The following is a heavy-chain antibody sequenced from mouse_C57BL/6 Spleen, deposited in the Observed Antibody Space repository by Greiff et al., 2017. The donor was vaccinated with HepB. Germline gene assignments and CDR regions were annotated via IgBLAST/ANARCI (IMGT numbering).Heavy chain of an antibody. CDR1: GFSLTSYG. J-gene: IGHJ2*01. Sequence: QVKLQQSGPGLVAPSQSLSITCTVSGFSLTSYGVHWVRQPPGKGLEWLVVIWSDGSTTYNSALKSRLSISKDNSKSQVFLKMNSRQTDDTAMYYCARHRYECCYGYFDYWGQGTTLTVSS. CDR2: IWSDGST. CDR3: ARHRYECCYGYFDY. D-gene: IGHD2-3*01. V-gene: IGHV2-6-1*01.